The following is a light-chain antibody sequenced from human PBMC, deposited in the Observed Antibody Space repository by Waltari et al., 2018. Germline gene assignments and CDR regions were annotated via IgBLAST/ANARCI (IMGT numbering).Light chain of an antibody. Sequence: EAIMTQSPATVSVSPGEGGTLSCRASHNVNRNLAWYQQKPGQAPSLLIYGASSRATGIPDRFSGSGSGTEFTLTISSLKSEDFAVYYCQQYNNWPLSFGGGTTVEIK. J-gene: IGKJ4*01. CDR1: HNVNRN. CDR2: GAS. CDR3: QQYNNWPLS. V-gene: IGKV3-15*01.